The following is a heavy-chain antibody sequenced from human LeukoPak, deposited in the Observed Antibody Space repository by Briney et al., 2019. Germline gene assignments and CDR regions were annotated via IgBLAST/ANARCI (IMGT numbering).Heavy chain of an antibody. CDR2: IIPLFGTA. CDR1: GGTFNNSA. D-gene: IGHD4-17*01. CDR3: ARDVHGDYGSGWFDP. V-gene: IGHV1-69*05. J-gene: IGHJ5*02. Sequence: SVKASCKTSGGTFNNSAISWVRQAPGQGLEWLGGIIPLFGTAGYAQKFQGRVTITKDESTRTVYLELTSLTSDDTAVYYCARDVHGDYGSGWFDPWGQGTLVSVSS.